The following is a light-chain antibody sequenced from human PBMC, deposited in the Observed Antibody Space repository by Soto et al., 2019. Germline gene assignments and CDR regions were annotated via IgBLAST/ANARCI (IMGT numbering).Light chain of an antibody. CDR1: QSISTY. V-gene: IGKV1-39*01. CDR2: DAS. J-gene: IGKJ5*01. Sequence: DIQMTQSPSSLSASVGNRVTITCRASQSISTYLNWYQKKPGKAPNLLIYDASRLQSGVPSRFSGSGGGTDFTFSISSVQPEDFATYFCQQSYMDPITFGQGTRLEIK. CDR3: QQSYMDPIT.